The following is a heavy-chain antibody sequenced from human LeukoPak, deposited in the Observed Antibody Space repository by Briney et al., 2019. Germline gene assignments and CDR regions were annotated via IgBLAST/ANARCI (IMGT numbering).Heavy chain of an antibody. CDR1: GFTFSSYA. J-gene: IGHJ4*02. D-gene: IGHD6-19*01. Sequence: GRSLRLSCAASGFTFSSYAISWVRQAPGQGLEWMGRIIPILGISNYAQKFQGRVTITADKSTSTAYMELSSLRSEDTAVYYCARSSVAGTPADYWGQGTLVTVSS. CDR3: ARSSVAGTPADY. CDR2: IIPILGIS. V-gene: IGHV1-69*04.